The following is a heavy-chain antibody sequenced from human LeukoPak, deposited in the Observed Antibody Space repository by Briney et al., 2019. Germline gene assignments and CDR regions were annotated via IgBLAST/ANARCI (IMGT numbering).Heavy chain of an antibody. V-gene: IGHV1-8*03. D-gene: IGHD2/OR15-2a*01. Sequence: ASVKVSCKASGYTFTSYDINWVRQATGQGLEWMGWMNPNSGNTGYAQKFQGRVTITRNTSISTAYMELSSLRSEDTAVYYCARGFNLRELLPSYYYYYMDVWGKGTTVTVSS. CDR2: MNPNSGNT. J-gene: IGHJ6*03. CDR1: GYTFTSYD. CDR3: ARGFNLRELLPSYYYYYMDV.